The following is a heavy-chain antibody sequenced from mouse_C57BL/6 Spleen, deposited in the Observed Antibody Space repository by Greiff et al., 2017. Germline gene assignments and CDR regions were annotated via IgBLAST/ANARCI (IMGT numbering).Heavy chain of an antibody. CDR3: AREGSQATFAY. Sequence: VQLKESGPGMVKPSQSLSLTCTVTGYSITSGYDWHWIRHFPGNKLEWMGYISYSGSTNYNPSLKSRISITHDTSKNHFFLKLNSVTTEDTATYYCAREGSQATFAYWGQGTLVTVSA. CDR2: ISYSGST. J-gene: IGHJ3*01. V-gene: IGHV3-1*01. D-gene: IGHD3-2*02. CDR1: GYSITSGYD.